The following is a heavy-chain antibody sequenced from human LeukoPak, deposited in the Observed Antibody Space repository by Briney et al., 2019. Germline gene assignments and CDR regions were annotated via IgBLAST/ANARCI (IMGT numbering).Heavy chain of an antibody. V-gene: IGHV4-34*01. CDR2: INHSGST. CDR1: GGSFSGYY. Sequence: PSEPLSLTCAVCGGSFSGYYWSWIRQPPGEGVEWIGEINHSGSTNYNLSLKSRVTISVDASKNQFSLKLSSVTAADTAVYYCARGGPMRAARPRWFDPWGQGTLVTVSS. D-gene: IGHD6-6*01. CDR3: ARGGPMRAARPRWFDP. J-gene: IGHJ5*02.